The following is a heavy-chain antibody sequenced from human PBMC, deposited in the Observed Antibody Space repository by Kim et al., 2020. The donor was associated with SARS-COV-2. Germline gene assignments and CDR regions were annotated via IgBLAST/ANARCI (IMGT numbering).Heavy chain of an antibody. D-gene: IGHD6-13*01. V-gene: IGHV3-64D*09. CDR3: VKGNLAAKGPYYFDY. Sequence: DSVKGRFTISRDNSKNTLYLQMSSLRAEDTAVYYCVKGNLAAKGPYYFDYWGQGTLVTVSS. J-gene: IGHJ4*02.